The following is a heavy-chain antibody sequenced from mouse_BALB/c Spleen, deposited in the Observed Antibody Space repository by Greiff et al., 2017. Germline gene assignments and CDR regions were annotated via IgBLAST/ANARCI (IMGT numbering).Heavy chain of an antibody. CDR2: IWSGGST. D-gene: IGHD2-4*01. J-gene: IGHJ3*01. Sequence: VQLQQSGPGLVQPSQSLSITCTVSGFSLTSYGVHWVRQSPGKGLEWLGVIWSGGSTDYNAAFISRLSISKDNSKSQVFFKMNSLQANDTAIYYCARGTYYDYPFAYWGQGTLVTVSA. V-gene: IGHV2-2*02. CDR1: GFSLTSYG. CDR3: ARGTYYDYPFAY.